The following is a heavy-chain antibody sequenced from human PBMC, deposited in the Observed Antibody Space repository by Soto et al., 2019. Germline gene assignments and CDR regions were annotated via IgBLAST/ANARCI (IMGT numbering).Heavy chain of an antibody. CDR1: GYTFTSYY. Sequence: ASVKVSCKASGYTFTSYYMHWVRQAPGQGLEWMGIINPSGGSTSYAQKFQGRVTMTRDTSTSTVYMELSSLRSEDTAVYYCARGRGRITIFGVVIEGPSDYWGQGTLVTVS. V-gene: IGHV1-46*01. D-gene: IGHD3-3*01. CDR2: INPSGGST. J-gene: IGHJ4*02. CDR3: ARGRGRITIFGVVIEGPSDY.